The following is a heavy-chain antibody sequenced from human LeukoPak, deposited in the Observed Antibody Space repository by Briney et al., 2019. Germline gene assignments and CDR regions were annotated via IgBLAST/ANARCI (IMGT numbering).Heavy chain of an antibody. CDR3: VSTVTTSYGMDV. J-gene: IGHJ6*02. Sequence: GGSLRHSCAASGYTFSNCAMSWVRQAPGKELEWVSTIGGSGGSTYYADSVKGRLTISRDNSKNTLYLQMNSLRAEDTAIYYCVSTVTTSYGMDVWGQGTTVTVSS. D-gene: IGHD4-11*01. CDR1: GYTFSNCA. CDR2: IGGSGGST. V-gene: IGHV3-23*01.